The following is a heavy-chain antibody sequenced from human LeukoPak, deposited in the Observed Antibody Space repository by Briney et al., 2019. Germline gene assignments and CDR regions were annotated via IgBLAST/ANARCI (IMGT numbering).Heavy chain of an antibody. CDR2: IYSGGST. Sequence: GGSLRLSCAASGFTVSSNYMSWVRQAPGKGLEWVSVIYSGGSTYYADSVKGRFTISRDNSKNTLYLQMNSLRAEDTAVYYCAREAVSGTGGYYYGMDVWGQGTTVTVSS. D-gene: IGHD6-13*01. CDR1: GFTVSSNY. CDR3: AREAVSGTGGYYYGMDV. V-gene: IGHV3-53*01. J-gene: IGHJ6*02.